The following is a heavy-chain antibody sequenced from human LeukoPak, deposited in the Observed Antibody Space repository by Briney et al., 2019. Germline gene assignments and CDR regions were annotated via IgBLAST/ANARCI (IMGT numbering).Heavy chain of an antibody. CDR1: GYTFTSYD. Sequence: ASVKVSCKASGYTFTSYDINWVRQATGQGLEWMGWMNPNSGNTGYAQKFQGRVTITRNTSISTAYMELSSLRSEDTAVYYCARDRYSDYYYYMDVWGKGTTVTVSS. J-gene: IGHJ6*03. CDR2: MNPNSGNT. V-gene: IGHV1-8*03. CDR3: ARDRYSDYYYYMDV. D-gene: IGHD1-1*01.